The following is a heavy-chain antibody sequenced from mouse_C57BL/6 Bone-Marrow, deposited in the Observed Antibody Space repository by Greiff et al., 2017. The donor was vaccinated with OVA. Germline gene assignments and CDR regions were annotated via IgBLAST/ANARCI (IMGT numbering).Heavy chain of an antibody. CDR3: TKDHFYYDYDWFAY. CDR1: GYTFTSYW. J-gene: IGHJ3*01. Sequence: EVQLQQSGTVLARPGASVKMSCKTSGYTFTSYWMHWVKQRPGQGLEWIGAIYPGNSDTSYNQKLKGKAKLTAVTSASTAYMELSSLTNEDSAVYYCTKDHFYYDYDWFAYWGQGTLVTVSA. D-gene: IGHD2-4*01. CDR2: IYPGNSDT. V-gene: IGHV1-5*01.